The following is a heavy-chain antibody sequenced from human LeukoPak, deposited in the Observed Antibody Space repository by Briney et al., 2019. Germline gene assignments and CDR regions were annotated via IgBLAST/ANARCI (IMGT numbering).Heavy chain of an antibody. Sequence: PSETLSLTCTVSGGSISSSSYYWGWIRQPPGKGLEWIGSIYYSGSTYYNPSLKSRVTISVDTSKNQFSLKLSSVTAADTAVYYCARATLGNFDYWGQGTLVTVPS. CDR1: GGSISSSSYY. J-gene: IGHJ4*02. CDR3: ARATLGNFDY. D-gene: IGHD7-27*01. CDR2: IYYSGST. V-gene: IGHV4-39*07.